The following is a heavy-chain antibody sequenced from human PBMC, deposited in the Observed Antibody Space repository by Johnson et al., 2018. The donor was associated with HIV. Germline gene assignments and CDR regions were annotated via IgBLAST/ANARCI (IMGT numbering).Heavy chain of an antibody. CDR3: AKDYGWSSWYVIDAFDI. CDR2: ISYAGSNK. J-gene: IGHJ3*02. D-gene: IGHD6-13*01. CDR1: GFTFSSYG. Sequence: QLVESGGGVVQPGRSLRLSCAASGFTFSSYGMHWVRQAPGKGLEWVAVISYAGSNKYYADSVKGRFTISRDNSKNTLYLQMNSLRAEDTAVYYCAKDYGWSSWYVIDAFDIWGQGTMVTVSS. V-gene: IGHV3-30*18.